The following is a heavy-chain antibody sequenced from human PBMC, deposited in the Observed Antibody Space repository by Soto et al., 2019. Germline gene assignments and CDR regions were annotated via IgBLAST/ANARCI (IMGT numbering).Heavy chain of an antibody. J-gene: IGHJ4*02. CDR1: GGSISSYY. Sequence: SETLSLTCTVSGGSISSYYWSWIRQPAGKGLEWIGRIYTSGSTNYNPSLKSRVTMSVDTSKNQFSLKLSSVTAADTAVYYCARDMIVVTGLYHFDYWGQGTLVTVSS. V-gene: IGHV4-4*07. D-gene: IGHD3-22*01. CDR3: ARDMIVVTGLYHFDY. CDR2: IYTSGST.